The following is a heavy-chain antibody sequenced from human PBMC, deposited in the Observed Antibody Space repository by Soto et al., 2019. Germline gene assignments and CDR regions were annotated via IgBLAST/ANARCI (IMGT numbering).Heavy chain of an antibody. J-gene: IGHJ5*02. Sequence: SETLSLTCTVSGGSISDYYWSWIRQPAGKGLEWIGRIYTSGSTNYNPSLKSRVTMSVDTSENQFSLKLRSVTAADTAVYYCAREAIFLVAATEIQNWFDPWGQGTLVTVSS. V-gene: IGHV4-4*07. CDR2: IYTSGST. CDR1: GGSISDYY. D-gene: IGHD1-26*01. CDR3: AREAIFLVAATEIQNWFDP.